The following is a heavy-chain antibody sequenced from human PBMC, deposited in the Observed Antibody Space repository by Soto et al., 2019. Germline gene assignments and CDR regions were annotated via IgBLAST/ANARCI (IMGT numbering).Heavy chain of an antibody. CDR1: GFTFSNAW. D-gene: IGHD6-13*01. V-gene: IGHV3-15*01. CDR2: IKSKTDGGTT. Sequence: EVQLVESGGGLVKPGGSLRLSCAASGFTFSNAWMSWVRQAPGKGLEWVGRIKSKTDGGTTDYAAPVKGRFTISRDDSKNTLYLQMNSLKTEDTAVYYCTPLRYSSSWYFGYWGQGTLVTVSS. J-gene: IGHJ4*02. CDR3: TPLRYSSSWYFGY.